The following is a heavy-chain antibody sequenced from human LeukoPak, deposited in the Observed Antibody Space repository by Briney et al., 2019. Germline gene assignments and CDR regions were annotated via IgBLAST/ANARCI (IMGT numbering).Heavy chain of an antibody. CDR2: FYYSGST. V-gene: IGHV4-39*01. CDR3: VYYYGSGSVEY. Sequence: SQTLSLTCTVSGGSITSRNYYWGWIRQPPGKGLEWIGSFYYSGSTNYNPSLKSRVTISVDPSKNQFSLKLSSVTAADTAVYYCVYYYGSGSVEYWGQGTLVTVSS. CDR1: GGSITSRNYY. J-gene: IGHJ4*02. D-gene: IGHD3-10*01.